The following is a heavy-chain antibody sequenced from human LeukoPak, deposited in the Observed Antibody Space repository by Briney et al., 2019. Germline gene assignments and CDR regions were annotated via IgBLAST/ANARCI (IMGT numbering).Heavy chain of an antibody. D-gene: IGHD3-10*01. J-gene: IGHJ1*01. CDR2: ISGSGGST. V-gene: IGHV3-23*01. Sequence: PGGSLRLSCAASGFTFSSYAMSWVRQAPGKGPEWVSAISGSGGSTYYADSVKGLFTISRDNSKNTLYLQMNSLRAEDTAVYYCAKTGLGPPIYYYGSGEFQHWGQGTLVTVSS. CDR3: AKTGLGPPIYYYGSGEFQH. CDR1: GFTFSSYA.